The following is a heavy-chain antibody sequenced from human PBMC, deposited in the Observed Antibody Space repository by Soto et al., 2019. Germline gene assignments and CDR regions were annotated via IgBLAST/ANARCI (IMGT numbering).Heavy chain of an antibody. CDR2: ISYDGYLK. J-gene: IGHJ6*02. CDR3: AKDFKVSGSHYGTLNYYYGMDV. V-gene: IGHV3-30*18. D-gene: IGHD3-10*01. Sequence: PGGSLRLSCAASGFTFSTYGMQWVRQAPGKGLEWAAVISYDGYLKYYVDAVKGRFTVARDNSKNTLFLEVNSLRVEDTAVYFCAKDFKVSGSHYGTLNYYYGMDVWGQGTTVTVSS. CDR1: GFTFSTYG.